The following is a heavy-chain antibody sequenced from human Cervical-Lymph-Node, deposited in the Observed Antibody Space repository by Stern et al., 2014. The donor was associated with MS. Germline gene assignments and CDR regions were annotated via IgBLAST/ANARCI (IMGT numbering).Heavy chain of an antibody. V-gene: IGHV5-51*03. CDR1: GYNFPNYW. CDR2: IYPADSDP. CDR3: AKGAGATLRRFDF. D-gene: IGHD1-14*01. J-gene: IGHJ4*02. Sequence: EVQLVESGAEVKKSGESLKISCKGTGYNFPNYWIGWVRQMPGKGLEWMGIIYPADSDPRYSPSFQGQVTISADKSINTAYLQWNSLKASDTAIYFCAKGAGATLRRFDFWGQGTLVTVSS.